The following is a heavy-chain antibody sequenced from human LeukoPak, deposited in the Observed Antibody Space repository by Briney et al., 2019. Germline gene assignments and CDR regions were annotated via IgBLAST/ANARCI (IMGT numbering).Heavy chain of an antibody. D-gene: IGHD6-13*01. V-gene: IGHV4-34*01. Sequence: LETLSLTCAVYGGSFSGYYWSWIRQPPGKGLEWIGEINHSGSTNYNPSLKSRVTISVDTSKNQFSLKLSSVTAADTAVYYCARGEIAAPTDYRGQGTLVTVSS. CDR2: INHSGST. CDR1: GGSFSGYY. CDR3: ARGEIAAPTDY. J-gene: IGHJ4*02.